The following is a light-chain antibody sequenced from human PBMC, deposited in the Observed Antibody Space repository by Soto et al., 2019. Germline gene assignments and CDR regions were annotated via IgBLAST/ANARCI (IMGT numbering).Light chain of an antibody. V-gene: IGLV2-14*01. CDR2: EVS. Sequence: QSALTQPASVSGSPGQSITISCTGTSSDVGGYNYVSWYQQHPGKAPKLMIYEVSNRPSGVSNRFSGSKSGNTASLTISGLPAEDEADYYCSSYTSSSTLHWVFGGGTKLTVL. CDR3: SSYTSSSTLHWV. J-gene: IGLJ3*02. CDR1: SSDVGGYNY.